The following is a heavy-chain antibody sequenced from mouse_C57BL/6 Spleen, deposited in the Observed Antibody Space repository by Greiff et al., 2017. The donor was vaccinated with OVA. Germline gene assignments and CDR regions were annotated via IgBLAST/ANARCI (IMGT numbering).Heavy chain of an antibody. J-gene: IGHJ1*03. V-gene: IGHV1-55*01. CDR2: IYPGSGST. CDR1: GYTFTSYW. CDR3: ARNYGSSSYFDV. D-gene: IGHD1-1*01. Sequence: QVRLQQPGAELVKPGASVKMSCKASGYTFTSYWITWVKQRPGQGLEWIGDIYPGSGSTNYNEKFKSKATLTVDTSSSTAYMQLSSLTSEDSAVYYCARNYGSSSYFDVWGTGTTVTVSS.